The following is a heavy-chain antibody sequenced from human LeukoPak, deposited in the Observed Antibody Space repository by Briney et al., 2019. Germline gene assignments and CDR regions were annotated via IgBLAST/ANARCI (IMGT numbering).Heavy chain of an antibody. J-gene: IGHJ4*02. D-gene: IGHD5-18*01. Sequence: SETLSLTCTGYGGFISSYYWSWLRQPAGKGLEWIGRIYTSGSTNYNPSLKSRVTMSVDASKNQFSLKLSSVTAADTAVYYCARVWGYSHGYPQPHFDYWGQGTLVTVSS. CDR3: ARVWGYSHGYPQPHFDY. CDR2: IYTSGST. CDR1: GGFISSYY. V-gene: IGHV4-4*07.